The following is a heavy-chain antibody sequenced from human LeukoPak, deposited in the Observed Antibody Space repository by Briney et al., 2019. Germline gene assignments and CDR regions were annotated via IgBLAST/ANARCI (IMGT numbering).Heavy chain of an antibody. D-gene: IGHD3-16*01. CDR1: GFTFSSAW. V-gene: IGHV3-15*01. J-gene: IGHJ4*02. CDR2: IKSKTDGGTT. Sequence: GGSLRLSCAASGFTFSSAWMSWVRQAPGKGLEWVGRIKSKTDGGTTDYAAPVKGRFTISRDNAKNSLYLQMNSLRAEDRAVYHCARGSGDFDYWGQGTLVTVSS. CDR3: ARGSGDFDY.